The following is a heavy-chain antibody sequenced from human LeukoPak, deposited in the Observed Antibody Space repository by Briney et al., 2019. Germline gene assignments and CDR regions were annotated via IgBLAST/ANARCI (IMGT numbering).Heavy chain of an antibody. J-gene: IGHJ4*02. CDR3: ARDPKAPYYSDTSGYYVDY. CDR1: GYTFTSYG. V-gene: IGHV1-18*01. D-gene: IGHD3-22*01. Sequence: ASVKVSCKASGYTFTSYGIIWVRRAPGQGLEWMGWISVYNGNTNYAQNLQGRVTITTDTSTSTAYMELRSLRSDDTAVYYCARDPKAPYYSDTSGYYVDYWGQGTLVTVSS. CDR2: ISVYNGNT.